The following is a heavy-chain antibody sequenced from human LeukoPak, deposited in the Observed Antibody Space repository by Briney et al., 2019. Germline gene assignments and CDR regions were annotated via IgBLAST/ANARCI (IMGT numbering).Heavy chain of an antibody. CDR1: GFTFSSHA. CDR3: VRRDFSPAHFDF. D-gene: IGHD2-15*01. J-gene: IGHJ4*02. Sequence: GGSLRLSCAASGFTFSSHAMAWVRQAPGKGLDWVSAIGTNGRAYYPDSVRGRFTISRDNSKNTLYLQMTSLRAEDTALYYCVRRDFSPAHFDFWGQGTLATVSS. V-gene: IGHV3-23*01. CDR2: IGTNGRA.